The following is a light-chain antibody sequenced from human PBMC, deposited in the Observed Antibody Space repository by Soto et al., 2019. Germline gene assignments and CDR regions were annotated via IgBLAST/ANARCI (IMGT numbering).Light chain of an antibody. Sequence: DIQMTQSPSTLSGSVVDRVTITCRASQTISSWLAWYQQKPGKAPKLLIYKASTLKSGVPSRFSGSGSGTEFTLTISSLQSEDFAVYYCQQYNNWPLINFGQGTRLEIK. CDR1: QTISSW. CDR2: KAS. V-gene: IGKV1-5*03. J-gene: IGKJ5*01. CDR3: QQYNNWPLIN.